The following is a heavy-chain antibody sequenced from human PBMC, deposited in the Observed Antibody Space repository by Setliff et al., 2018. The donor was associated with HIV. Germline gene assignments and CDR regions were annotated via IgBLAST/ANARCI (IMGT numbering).Heavy chain of an antibody. Sequence: TGGSLRLSCTASGLKLSFSFAWLSWVRQVPGKGLEWVGRIKRKSDGGTTDYAAPVKGRFTISRDDSKSTLYLQLTTLRTEDTGFYFCTREIRDGYPRSSNWGQGTLVTVSS. CDR2: IKRKSDGGTT. CDR1: GLKLSFSFAW. CDR3: TREIRDGYPRSSN. J-gene: IGHJ4*02. D-gene: IGHD3-10*01. V-gene: IGHV3-15*01.